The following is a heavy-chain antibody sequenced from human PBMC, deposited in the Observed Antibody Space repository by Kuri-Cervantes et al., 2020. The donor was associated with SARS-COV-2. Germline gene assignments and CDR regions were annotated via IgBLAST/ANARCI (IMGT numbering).Heavy chain of an antibody. CDR3: YCAPKEGFDS. Sequence: ASVKVSCKASGYSFSTYDINWVRQATGQGLEWMGMVKTDSGNTLYAQIFQGRVTMTRDTSTSTVHLELSSLTSEDTAIYYCYCAPKEGFDSWGQGTLVTVSS. CDR2: VKTDSGNT. J-gene: IGHJ4*02. D-gene: IGHD2-21*01. V-gene: IGHV1-8*02. CDR1: GYSFSTYD.